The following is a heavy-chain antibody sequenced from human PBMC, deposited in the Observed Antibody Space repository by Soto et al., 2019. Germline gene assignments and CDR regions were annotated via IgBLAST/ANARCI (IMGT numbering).Heavy chain of an antibody. J-gene: IGHJ6*02. CDR3: ARGRVTSTYYYGMDV. CDR2: INHSGST. V-gene: IGHV4-34*01. D-gene: IGHD2-8*01. Sequence: SETLSLTCAVYGGSFGGYYWSWIRQPPGKGLEWIGEINHSGSTNYNPSLKSRVTISVDTYKDQFSLKLSSVTDADTAVYYCARGRVTSTYYYGMDVWGQGTTVTVS. CDR1: GGSFGGYY.